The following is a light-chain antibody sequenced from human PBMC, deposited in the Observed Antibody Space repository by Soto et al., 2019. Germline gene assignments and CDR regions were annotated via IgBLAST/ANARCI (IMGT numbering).Light chain of an antibody. CDR2: GAS. Sequence: EIVLTQSPGTLSLSPGERATLSCRASQSVSSSSYLAWYQQKPGQAPRLLIYGASSRATGIPDRFSGSGSATDFTLTISRLEPEDFAVYYCQQRSNWPPTFGGGTKVEIK. V-gene: IGKV3D-20*02. J-gene: IGKJ4*01. CDR3: QQRSNWPPT. CDR1: QSVSSSSY.